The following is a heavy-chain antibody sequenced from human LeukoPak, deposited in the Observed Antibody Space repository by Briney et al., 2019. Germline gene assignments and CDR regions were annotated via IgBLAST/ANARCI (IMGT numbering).Heavy chain of an antibody. J-gene: IGHJ4*02. V-gene: IGHV4-34*01. Sequence: SETLSLTCAVYGGSFSGYYWSWIRQPPGKGLEWIGEINHSGSTNYNPSLKSRVTISVDTSKNQFSLKLSSVTAADTAVYYCARAELSSSSFDYWGQGTLVTVSS. CDR3: ARAELSSSSFDY. CDR1: GGSFSGYY. D-gene: IGHD6-6*01. CDR2: INHSGST.